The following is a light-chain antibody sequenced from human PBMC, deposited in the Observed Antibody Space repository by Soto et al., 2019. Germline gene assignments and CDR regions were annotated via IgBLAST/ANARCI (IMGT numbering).Light chain of an antibody. CDR2: GVS. Sequence: EIVLTQSPGTLSLSPGEKATLSCRASQSVGDTFLSWYQQKPGLAPRLLIYGVSNRATGIPDRFSGSGSGTDFILTISRLEPEDFALYYCGQFVSSPPRTFGQGNKVEIQ. CDR3: GQFVSSPPRT. J-gene: IGKJ1*01. CDR1: QSVGDTF. V-gene: IGKV3-20*01.